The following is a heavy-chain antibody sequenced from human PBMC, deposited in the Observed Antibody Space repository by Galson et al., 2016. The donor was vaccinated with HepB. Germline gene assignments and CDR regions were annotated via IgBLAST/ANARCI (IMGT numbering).Heavy chain of an antibody. Sequence: CAISGDSVSSNSAAWNWIRQSPSRGLEWLGMAYYRSKWYTEYAVSVKSRITINPDTSKNQFSLQMNSVTPEDTAVYYCARAVIQGTAMGLDYWGQGTLVTVSS. CDR3: ARAVIQGTAMGLDY. D-gene: IGHD5-18*01. CDR2: AYYRSKWYT. V-gene: IGHV6-1*01. J-gene: IGHJ4*02. CDR1: GDSVSSNSAA.